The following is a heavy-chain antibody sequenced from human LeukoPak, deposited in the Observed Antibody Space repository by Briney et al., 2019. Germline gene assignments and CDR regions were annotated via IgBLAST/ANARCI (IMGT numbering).Heavy chain of an antibody. CDR2: IWYDGSQK. CDR1: GFTFRNYG. CDR3: ARQGASWELSY. J-gene: IGHJ4*02. Sequence: PGGSLRLSCAASGFTFRNYGMHWVRQAPGKGVEWVAVIWYDGSQKYYADSAKGRFTISRDNSKNTLYLQMDSLRGEDTAVYYCARQGASWELSYWGQGTLVTVSS. D-gene: IGHD3-16*02. V-gene: IGHV3-33*01.